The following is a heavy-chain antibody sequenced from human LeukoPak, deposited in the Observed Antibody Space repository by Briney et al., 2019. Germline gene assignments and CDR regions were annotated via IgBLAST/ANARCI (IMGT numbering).Heavy chain of an antibody. V-gene: IGHV3-21*01. J-gene: IGHJ5*02. D-gene: IGHD6-13*01. Sequence: GGSLRLSCAASGFTFSSYSMNWVRQAPGKGLEWVSSISSSSSYIYYADSVKGRFTISRDNAKNSLYLQMNSLRAEDTAVYYCAKPTRVVAAAGTNNWFDPWGQGTLVTVSS. CDR2: ISSSSSYI. CDR1: GFTFSSYS. CDR3: AKPTRVVAAAGTNNWFDP.